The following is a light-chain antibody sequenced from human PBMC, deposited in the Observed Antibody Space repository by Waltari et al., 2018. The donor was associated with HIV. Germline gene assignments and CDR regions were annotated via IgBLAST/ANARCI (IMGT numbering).Light chain of an antibody. CDR1: SSDVGSYNL. V-gene: IGLV2-23*02. J-gene: IGLJ1*01. Sequence: QSAQTQPASVSGSPGQSITISCTGTSSDVGSYNLVSWYQQHPGKAPKLMIYEVSQRPSGVSNRCSGSKCGNTASLTISGLQAEDEADYYCCSDAGSGLVFRTGTKVTVL. CDR2: EVS. CDR3: CSDAGSGLV.